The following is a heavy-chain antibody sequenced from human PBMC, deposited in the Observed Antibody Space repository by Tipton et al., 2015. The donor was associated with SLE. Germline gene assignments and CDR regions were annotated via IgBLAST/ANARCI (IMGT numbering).Heavy chain of an antibody. CDR1: GGSISSHY. CDR2: IYHSGST. Sequence: TLSLTCTVSGGSISSHYWGWIRQPPGKGLEWSGSIYHSGSTYYNQSLKSRVTISLDTSKNQFSLKLTSVTAADTAVYYCARGGYGRTTKKWIWFDPWGQGTLVTVPS. D-gene: IGHD5-12*01. J-gene: IGHJ5*02. CDR3: ARGGYGRTTKKWIWFDP. V-gene: IGHV4-59*11.